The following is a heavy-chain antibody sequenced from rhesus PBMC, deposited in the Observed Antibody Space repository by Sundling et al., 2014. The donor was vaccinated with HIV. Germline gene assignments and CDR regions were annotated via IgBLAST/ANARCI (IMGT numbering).Heavy chain of an antibody. CDR2: IYGSGGST. D-gene: IGHD2-39*02. CDR3: ARGYCSGGVCFQFGFDS. V-gene: IGHV4-93*01. CDR1: GASISGAYA. Sequence: QVQLQESGPGLVKPSETLSLTCGVSGASISGAYAWTWIRQSPGKGLEWIGGIYGSGGSTKYNPSLQSRVTISKDTSKNHFSLSLRSVTAADTGLYYCARGYCSGGVCFQFGFDSWGQGVVVTVSS. J-gene: IGHJ6*01.